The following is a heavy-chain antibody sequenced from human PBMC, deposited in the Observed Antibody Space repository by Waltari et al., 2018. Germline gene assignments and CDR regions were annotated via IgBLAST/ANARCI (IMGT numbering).Heavy chain of an antibody. Sequence: QVQLVQSGGGVVQPGRSLRLSCAASGFTFSSYGMHWVRQAPGKGLEWVAVIWYDGSNKSYAGPVKGRFTISRDNSKNTLYLQMNSLRAEDTAMYYCAKDALGDLDYWGQGTLVTVSS. CDR3: AKDALGDLDY. V-gene: IGHV3-30*18. CDR1: GFTFSSYG. J-gene: IGHJ4*02. CDR2: IWYDGSNK. D-gene: IGHD3-10*01.